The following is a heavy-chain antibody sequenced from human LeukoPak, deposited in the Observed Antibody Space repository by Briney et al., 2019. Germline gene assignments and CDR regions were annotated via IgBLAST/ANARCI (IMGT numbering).Heavy chain of an antibody. Sequence: PGRSLRLSCAASGFTFSSYAMSCVRHAPGKGLEWVSRMGGSGGTTSYADSVKGRFTISRDKSKNTLYLEMNSLRAEDTAVYYCAKDARSSWKDFFDYWGQGTLVAV. J-gene: IGHJ4*02. V-gene: IGHV3-23*01. CDR2: MGGSGGTT. CDR3: AKDARSSWKDFFDY. CDR1: GFTFSSYA. D-gene: IGHD6-13*01.